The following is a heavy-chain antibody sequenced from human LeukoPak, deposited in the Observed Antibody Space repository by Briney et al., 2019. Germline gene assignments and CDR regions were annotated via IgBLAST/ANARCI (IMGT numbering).Heavy chain of an antibody. J-gene: IGHJ4*02. CDR3: ARGLRDGYNPAHFDY. CDR1: GFTFSSYS. D-gene: IGHD5-24*01. V-gene: IGHV3-21*01. Sequence: GGSLRLSCAASGFTFSSYSMNWVRQAPGKGLEWVSSISSSSSYIYYADSVKGRFTISRDNAKNSLYLQMNSLRAEDTAVYYCARGLRDGYNPAHFDYWGQGTLVTVSS. CDR2: ISSSSSYI.